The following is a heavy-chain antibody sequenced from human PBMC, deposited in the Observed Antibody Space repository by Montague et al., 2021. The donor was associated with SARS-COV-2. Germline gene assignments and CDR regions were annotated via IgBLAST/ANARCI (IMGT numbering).Heavy chain of an antibody. CDR3: SLGFDY. CDR1: GGSISSYY. D-gene: IGHD7-27*01. CDR2: INYSGST. V-gene: IGHV4-59*01. J-gene: IGHJ4*02. Sequence: SETLSLTCTVSGGSISSYYWSWIRQPPGKGLEWIGCINYSGSTNYNPTPKSRVTISVDTSKNQFSLKLSSVTAADTAVYYCSLGFDYWGQGTLVTVSS.